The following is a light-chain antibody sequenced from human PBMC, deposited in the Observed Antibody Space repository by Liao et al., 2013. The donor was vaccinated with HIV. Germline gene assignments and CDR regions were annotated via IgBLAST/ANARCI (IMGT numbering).Light chain of an antibody. CDR1: ALPKQY. Sequence: SYELTQPPSVSVSPGQTARITCSGDALPKQYAYWYQQKPGQAPVLVIYKDSERPSGIPERFSGSSSGSTATLTISRVEAGDEADYYCQVWDSNTDHVVFGGGTKLTVL. J-gene: IGLJ3*02. CDR3: QVWDSNTDHVV. CDR2: KDS. V-gene: IGLV3-25*02.